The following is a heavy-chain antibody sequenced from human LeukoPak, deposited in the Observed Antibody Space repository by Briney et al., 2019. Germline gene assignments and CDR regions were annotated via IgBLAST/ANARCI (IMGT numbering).Heavy chain of an antibody. CDR2: IYTSGGS. CDR3: ARHPIVFGGSSGAFDI. V-gene: IGHV4-4*09. D-gene: IGHD3-16*01. J-gene: IGHJ3*02. Sequence: PSETLSLTCTVSGASISDSYWSWIRQPPGKGLEWIGYIYTSGGSVYNPSLLGRVSISADMSKNQFSLNGNSVTAADTAVYFCARHPIVFGGSSGAFDIWGQGAMVTVTS. CDR1: GASISDSY.